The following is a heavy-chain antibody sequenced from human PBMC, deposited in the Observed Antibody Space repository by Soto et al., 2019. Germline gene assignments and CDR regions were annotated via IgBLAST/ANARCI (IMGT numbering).Heavy chain of an antibody. D-gene: IGHD1-7*01. CDR3: ARHKGSVELLHHGFDP. CDR2: IDPRDSYT. J-gene: IGHJ5*02. V-gene: IGHV5-10-1*01. Sequence: PGESLKISCKGSGYSFTNYWITWVRQMPGKGLEWMGNIDPRDSYTNYSPSFQGRVTISADKSLSTAYLQWSSLKASDTAIYYCARHKGSVELLHHGFDPWGQGTLVTVS. CDR1: GYSFTNYW.